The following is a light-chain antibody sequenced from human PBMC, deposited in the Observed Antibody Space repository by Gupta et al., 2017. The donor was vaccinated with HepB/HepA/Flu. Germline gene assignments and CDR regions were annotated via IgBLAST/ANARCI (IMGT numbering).Light chain of an antibody. V-gene: IGLV4-69*01. CDR3: QTWGTGIQQV. Sequence: QLVLTQSPSASASLGASVKLTCTLSSGHSNYAIAWHQQQPEKGPRYLMKVNTDGSHNKGDGIPDRFSGSISGAERYLTISSLQSEDEADYYYQTWGTGIQQVFGGGTKLTVL. CDR1: SGHSNYA. CDR2: VNTDGSH. J-gene: IGLJ2*01.